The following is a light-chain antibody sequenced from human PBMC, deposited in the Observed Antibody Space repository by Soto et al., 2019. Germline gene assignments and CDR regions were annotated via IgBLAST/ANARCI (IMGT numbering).Light chain of an antibody. J-gene: IGKJ4*01. CDR3: QQYNDWPRT. CDR1: QSVNSN. CDR2: GAS. Sequence: IVMTQSPGTLSVSPGERATLSCRASQSVNSNLAWDQQKPGQAPRILIYGASTRATAIPARFSGSGSGKEFTLTISSLQSEDFAVYYCQQYNDWPRTFGGGTKVEI. V-gene: IGKV3-15*01.